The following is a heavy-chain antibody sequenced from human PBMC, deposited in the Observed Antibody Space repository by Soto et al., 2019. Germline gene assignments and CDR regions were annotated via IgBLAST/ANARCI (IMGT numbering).Heavy chain of an antibody. D-gene: IGHD3-22*01. CDR2: INPSGGST. J-gene: IGHJ6*02. CDR1: GYTFTSYY. Sequence: ASVKVSCKASGYTFTSYYMHWVRQAPGQGLEWMGIINPSGGSTSYAQKFQGRVTMTRDTSTSTVYMELSSLRSEDTAVYYCAREDYDSCGYYRPSYYYGMDVWGQGTTVTVSS. V-gene: IGHV1-46*01. CDR3: AREDYDSCGYYRPSYYYGMDV.